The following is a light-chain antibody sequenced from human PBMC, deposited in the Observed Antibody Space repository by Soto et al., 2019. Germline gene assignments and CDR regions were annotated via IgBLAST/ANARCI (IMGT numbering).Light chain of an antibody. J-gene: IGLJ1*01. CDR1: SSNIGINT. CDR2: SNN. V-gene: IGLV1-44*01. CDR3: AAWDDSLNGYV. Sequence: QAVVTQPPSASGTPGQRVTISCSGSSSNIGINTVSWYQQIPGTAPQLLIYSNNQRPSGVPDRFSGSKSGTSASLAISGLQSEDETDYYCAAWDDSLNGYVFGTGTKLTVL.